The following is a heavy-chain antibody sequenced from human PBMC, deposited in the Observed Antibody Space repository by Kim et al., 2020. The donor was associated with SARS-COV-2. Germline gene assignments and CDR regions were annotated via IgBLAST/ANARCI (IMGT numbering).Heavy chain of an antibody. Sequence: YSQSFQGQVTISADKSISTAYLQWSSLKASDTAMYYCARGSSSWYSWFDPWGQGTLVTVSS. CDR3: ARGSSSWYSWFDP. D-gene: IGHD6-13*01. J-gene: IGHJ5*02. V-gene: IGHV5-51*01.